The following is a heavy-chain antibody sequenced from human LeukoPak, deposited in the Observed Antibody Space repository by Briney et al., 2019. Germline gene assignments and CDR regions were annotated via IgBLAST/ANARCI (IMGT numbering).Heavy chain of an antibody. CDR2: IYHSGST. Sequence: PSGTLSLTCAVSGGSISSSNWWSWVRQPPGKGLEWIGEIYHSGSTNYSPSLKSRVTISEDTSKNQFSLKLTSVTAADTAVYYCARHSAHSSTNDAFDMWGQGTLVIVSS. D-gene: IGHD6-13*01. CDR3: ARHSAHSSTNDAFDM. J-gene: IGHJ3*02. CDR1: GGSISSSNW. V-gene: IGHV4-4*02.